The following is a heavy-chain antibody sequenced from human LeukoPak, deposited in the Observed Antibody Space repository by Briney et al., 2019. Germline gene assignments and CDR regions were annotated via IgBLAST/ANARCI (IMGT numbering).Heavy chain of an antibody. J-gene: IGHJ3*02. Sequence: GESLKISCKGSGYSFTSYWIGWVRQMPGKGLEWMGIIYPGDSDTRYSPSFQGQVTISADKSISAAYLQWSSLKASDTAMYYCARPYYYDTPDDAFDIWGQGTMVTVSS. D-gene: IGHD3-22*01. CDR2: IYPGDSDT. CDR1: GYSFTSYW. CDR3: ARPYYYDTPDDAFDI. V-gene: IGHV5-51*01.